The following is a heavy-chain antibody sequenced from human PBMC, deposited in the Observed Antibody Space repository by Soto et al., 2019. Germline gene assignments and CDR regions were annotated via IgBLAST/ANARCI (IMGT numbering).Heavy chain of an antibody. CDR1: GYTFTGYY. D-gene: IGHD3-16*01. Sequence: QVQLVQSGAEVKKPGASVKVSCKASGYTFTGYYMYWVRQAPGQGLEWMGGINPNSGGTEYAQKFQGRVTMTRDTSTSTVYMELSRLRSDDTAMYYCARDPIGGGAPYYFYCWGQGTLVTVSS. CDR2: INPNSGGT. CDR3: ARDPIGGGAPYYFYC. V-gene: IGHV1-2*02. J-gene: IGHJ4*02.